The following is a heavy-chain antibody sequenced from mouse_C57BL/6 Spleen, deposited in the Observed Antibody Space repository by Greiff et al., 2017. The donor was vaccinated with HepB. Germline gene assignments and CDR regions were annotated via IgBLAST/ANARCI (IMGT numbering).Heavy chain of an antibody. J-gene: IGHJ4*01. D-gene: IGHD1-1*01. CDR1: GYSITSGYY. V-gene: IGHV3-6*01. CDR2: ISYDGSN. Sequence: EVKLQESGPGLVKPSQSLSLTCSVTGYSITSGYYWNWIRQFPGNKLEWMGYISYDGSNNYNPSLKNRISITRDTSKNQFFLKLNSVTTEDTATYYCARVPTTVVATRYYAMDYWGQGTSVTVSS. CDR3: ARVPTTVVATRYYAMDY.